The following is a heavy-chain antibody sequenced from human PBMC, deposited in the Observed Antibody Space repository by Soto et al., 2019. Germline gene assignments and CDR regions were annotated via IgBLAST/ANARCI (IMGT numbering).Heavy chain of an antibody. CDR3: ARDVPFLLLWFGEDGPHDAFDI. D-gene: IGHD3-10*01. V-gene: IGHV3-23*01. CDR2: ISNSGDGT. Sequence: GGSLRLSCAASGFTFSTYAMSWVRQAPGKGLEWVSAISNSGDGTYYADSVKGRFTMSRDNPKNMMHLQMSSLRAEDTAVYYCARDVPFLLLWFGEDGPHDAFDIWGQGTMVTVSS. J-gene: IGHJ3*02. CDR1: GFTFSTYA.